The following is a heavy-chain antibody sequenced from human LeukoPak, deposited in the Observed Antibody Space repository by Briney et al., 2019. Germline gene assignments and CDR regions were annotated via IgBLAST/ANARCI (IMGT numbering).Heavy chain of an antibody. CDR2: IKSKTDGGTT. CDR1: GFTFSNAW. V-gene: IGHV3-15*01. CDR3: TTDGKVVPAAGSNNWFDP. J-gene: IGHJ5*02. D-gene: IGHD2-2*01. Sequence: PGGSLRLSGAASGFTFSNAWMSWVRQAPGKGLEWVGRIKSKTDGGTTDYAAPVKGRFTISRDDSKNTLYLQMNSLKTEDTAVYYCTTDGKVVPAAGSNNWFDPWGQGTLVTVSS.